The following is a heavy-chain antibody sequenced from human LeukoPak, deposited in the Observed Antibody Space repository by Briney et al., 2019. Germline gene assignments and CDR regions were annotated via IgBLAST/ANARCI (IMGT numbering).Heavy chain of an antibody. J-gene: IGHJ3*02. D-gene: IGHD3-22*01. CDR1: GGSFSGYY. Sequence: TSETLSLTCAVYGGSFSGYYWSWMRQPPGEGREWIGEINHSGSTNYNPSPKSRVTISVATSTPQSSLNLSSATAAHTTVYYCASTYYDSNAFDISGQGTMVTVPS. V-gene: IGHV4-34*01. CDR3: ASTYYDSNAFDI. CDR2: INHSGST.